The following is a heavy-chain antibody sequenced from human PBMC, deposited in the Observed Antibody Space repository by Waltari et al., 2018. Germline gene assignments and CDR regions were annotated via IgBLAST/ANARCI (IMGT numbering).Heavy chain of an antibody. J-gene: IGHJ4*02. CDR3: ARELVVAYVDY. Sequence: QVQLVQSGAEVKKPGSSVKVSCKASGGTFSSYAISWVRQAPGQGLEWMGGIIPILCIANDARKFQGRVTITADKSTSTAYMELSGLRSEDTAGYYWARELVVAYVDYWGQGTLVTVSS. V-gene: IGHV1-69*17. CDR2: IIPILCIA. D-gene: IGHD2-15*01. CDR1: GGTFSSYA.